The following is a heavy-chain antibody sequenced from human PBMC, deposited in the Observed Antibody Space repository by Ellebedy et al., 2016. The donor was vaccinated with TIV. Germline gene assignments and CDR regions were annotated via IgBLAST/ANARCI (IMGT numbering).Heavy chain of an antibody. J-gene: IGHJ3*02. CDR1: GFTFDDYA. D-gene: IGHD3-10*01. CDR2: ISWNSGSI. CDR3: AKVGGSGSYWDAFDI. Sequence: SLKISCAASGFTFDDYAMHWFRQAPGKGLEWVSGISWNSGSIGYADSVKGRFTISRDNAKNSLYLQMNSLRAEDTALYYCAKVGGSGSYWDAFDIWGQGTMVTVSS. V-gene: IGHV3-9*01.